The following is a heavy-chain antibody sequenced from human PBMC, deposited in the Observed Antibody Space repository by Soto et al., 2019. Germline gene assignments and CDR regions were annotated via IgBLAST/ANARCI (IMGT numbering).Heavy chain of an antibody. Sequence: SETLSLTCSVSGGSISSGGYYWSWIRQHPGRGLEWIGYIYYSGSTYYNPSLKSRVTISVDTSKNQFSLKLSSVTAADTAVYYCARGILSYGAGVSGYAFAIWGQGTMVTVSS. J-gene: IGHJ3*02. CDR2: IYYSGST. V-gene: IGHV4-31*03. D-gene: IGHD4-17*01. CDR3: ARGILSYGAGVSGYAFAI. CDR1: GGSISSGGYY.